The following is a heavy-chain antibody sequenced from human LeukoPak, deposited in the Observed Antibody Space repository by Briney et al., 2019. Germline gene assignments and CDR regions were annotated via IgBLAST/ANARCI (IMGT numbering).Heavy chain of an antibody. V-gene: IGHV3-23*01. J-gene: IGHJ4*02. Sequence: PGGSLRLSCVASGFTFSGYWMIWVRQAPGKGLEWVSAISGSGGSTYYADSVKGRFTISRDNSKNTLYLQMNSLRAEDTAVYYCAKGADYGAVLDYWGQGTLVTVSS. D-gene: IGHD4-17*01. CDR2: ISGSGGST. CDR1: GFTFSGYW. CDR3: AKGADYGAVLDY.